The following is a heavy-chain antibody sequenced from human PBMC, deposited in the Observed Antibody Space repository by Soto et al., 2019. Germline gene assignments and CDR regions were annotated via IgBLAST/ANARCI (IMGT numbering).Heavy chain of an antibody. CDR1: GGSFSNYY. J-gene: IGHJ4*02. CDR2: IYNSGTT. CDR3: ASGAPSRY. V-gene: IGHV4-4*08. Sequence: QMQLQESGPGLVKATETLSLTCSVSGGSFSNYYWGWIRQAPGKGLEWIGSIYNSGTTNYNPSLKSRVIISIESSKSQFSLRLNFVTVADSAVYYCASGAPSRYWGQGVLVTVSS. D-gene: IGHD4-17*01.